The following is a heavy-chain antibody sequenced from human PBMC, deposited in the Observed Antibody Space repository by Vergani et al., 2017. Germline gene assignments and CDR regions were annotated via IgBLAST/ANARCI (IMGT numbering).Heavy chain of an antibody. CDR1: GFTFDDYA. Sequence: VQLVESGGGLVQPGRSLRLSCAASGFTFDDYAMHWVRQAPGKGLEWVSGISWNSGSIGYADSVKGRFTISRDNAKNSLYLQMNSLRAEDTALYYCAKDSNSAEYFQHWGQGTLVTVSS. D-gene: IGHD5-18*01. J-gene: IGHJ1*01. V-gene: IGHV3-9*01. CDR2: ISWNSGSI. CDR3: AKDSNSAEYFQH.